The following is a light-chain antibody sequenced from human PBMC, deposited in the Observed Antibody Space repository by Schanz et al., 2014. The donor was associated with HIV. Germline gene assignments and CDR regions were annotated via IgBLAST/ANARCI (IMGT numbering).Light chain of an antibody. V-gene: IGKV1-39*01. J-gene: IGKJ3*01. CDR1: QSISRY. CDR3: QNYNGAPVT. Sequence: DIQMTQSPSSLSASVGDRVTITCRASQSISRYLNWYQQKPGKAPKLLIYAASSLQSGVPSRFSGSGSGTDFTLTISSLQPEDVATYYCQNYNGAPVTFGPGTKVDIK. CDR2: AAS.